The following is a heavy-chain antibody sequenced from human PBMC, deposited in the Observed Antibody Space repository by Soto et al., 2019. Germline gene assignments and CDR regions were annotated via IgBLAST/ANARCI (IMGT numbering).Heavy chain of an antibody. CDR3: ARHVKSGYYYYYMDV. J-gene: IGHJ6*03. V-gene: IGHV4-59*08. Sequence: SETLSLTCTVSGGSISSDYWSWIRQPPGKGLEWIGYIYYSGSTNYNPSLKSRVTISVDTSKNQFSLKLSSVTAADTAVYYCARHVKSGYYYYYMDVWGKGPTVSVSS. CDR2: IYYSGST. CDR1: GGSISSDY.